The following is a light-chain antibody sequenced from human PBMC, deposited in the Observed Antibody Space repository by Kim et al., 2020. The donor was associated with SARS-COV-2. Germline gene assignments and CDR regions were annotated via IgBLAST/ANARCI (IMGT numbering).Light chain of an antibody. J-gene: IGLJ3*02. Sequence: QSVLTQPPSASGTPGQRVTISCSGSSTNIGSNNVVWYQQLPGGAPNLLIYSNNQRPSGIPDRFSGSSSGTSASLAISGLQSGDEADYYCAVWYDSLKQGVFDGGTQLTVL. V-gene: IGLV1-44*01. CDR1: STNIGSNN. CDR2: SNN. CDR3: AVWYDSLKQGV.